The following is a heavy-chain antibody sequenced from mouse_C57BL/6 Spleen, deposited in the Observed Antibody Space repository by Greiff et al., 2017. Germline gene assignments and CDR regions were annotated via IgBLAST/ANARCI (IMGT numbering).Heavy chain of an antibody. Sequence: VQGVESDAELVKPGASVKISCKASGYTFTDHTIHWMKQRPEQGLEWIGYIYPRDGSTKYNEKFKGKATLTADKSSSTAYMQLNSLTSEDSAVYFCARAAIYSYAMDYWGQGTTVTVSS. V-gene: IGHV1-78*01. D-gene: IGHD2-1*01. J-gene: IGHJ4*01. CDR2: IYPRDGST. CDR1: GYTFTDHT. CDR3: ARAAIYSYAMDY.